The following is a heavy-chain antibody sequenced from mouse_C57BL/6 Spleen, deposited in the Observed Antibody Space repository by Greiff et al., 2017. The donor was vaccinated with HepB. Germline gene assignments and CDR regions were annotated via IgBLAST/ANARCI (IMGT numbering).Heavy chain of an antibody. D-gene: IGHD2-3*01. CDR2: INPGSGGT. CDR1: GYAFTNYL. J-gene: IGHJ2*01. V-gene: IGHV1-54*01. CDR3: ARGYYDGYHDY. Sequence: VQGVESGAELVRPGTSVKVSCKASGYAFTNYLIEWVKQRPGQGLEWIGVINPGSGGTNYNEKFKGKATLTADKSSSTAYMQLSSLTSEDSAVYVCARGYYDGYHDYWGQGTTLTVSS.